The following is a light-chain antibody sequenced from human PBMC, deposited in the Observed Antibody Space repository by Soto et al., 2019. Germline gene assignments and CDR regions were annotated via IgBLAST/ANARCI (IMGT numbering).Light chain of an antibody. Sequence: AIQLTPSPSSLSASVGDRVTITCRASQGISTLLAWYQQKPGKAPKVLIYESSLLQSGVPSRFSGSGSGTDFTLTISSLQPEDFATYYCQQYYSYPPWTCGQGTKVDIK. CDR1: QGISTL. V-gene: IGKV1-13*02. CDR2: ESS. CDR3: QQYYSYPPWT. J-gene: IGKJ1*01.